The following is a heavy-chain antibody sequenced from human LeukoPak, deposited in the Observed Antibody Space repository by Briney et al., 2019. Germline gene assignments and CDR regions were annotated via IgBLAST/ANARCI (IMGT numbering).Heavy chain of an antibody. D-gene: IGHD6-13*01. J-gene: IGHJ4*02. CDR2: IIPILGIA. CDR3: ARGGIAAAGIFDY. CDR1: GGTFSSYA. Sequence: ASVKVSCKASGGTFSSYAISWVRQAPVQGPEWMGRIIPILGIANYAQKFQGRVTITADKSTSTAYMELSSLRSEDTAVYYCARGGIAAAGIFDYWGQGTLVTVSS. V-gene: IGHV1-69*04.